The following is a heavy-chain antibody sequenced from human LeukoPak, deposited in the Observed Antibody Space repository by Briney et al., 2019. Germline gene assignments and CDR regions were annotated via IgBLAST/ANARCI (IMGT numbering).Heavy chain of an antibody. J-gene: IGHJ4*02. CDR1: GFTFSSYG. D-gene: IGHD3-22*01. V-gene: IGHV3-30*03. CDR2: ISYDGSNK. CDR3: ARDPPHSSGYYYDY. Sequence: GGSLRLSCAASGFTFSSYGMHWVRQAPGKGLEWVAVISYDGSNKYYADSVKGRFTISRDNSKNTLYLQMNSLRAEDTAVYYCARDPPHSSGYYYDYWGQGTLVTVSS.